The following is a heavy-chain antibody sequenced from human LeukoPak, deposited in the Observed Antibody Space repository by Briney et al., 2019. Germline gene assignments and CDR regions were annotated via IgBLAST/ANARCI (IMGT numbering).Heavy chain of an antibody. D-gene: IGHD2-15*01. CDR2: INHSGST. Sequence: SETLSLTCAVYGGSFSGYYWSWIRQPPGKGLEWIGEINHSGSTNYNPSLKSRVTISVDTSKNQFSLKLSSVTAADTAVYYCARATDIVVVVAATYYGMDVWGQGTTVTVSS. CDR3: ARATDIVVVVAATYYGMDV. V-gene: IGHV4-34*01. CDR1: GGSFSGYY. J-gene: IGHJ6*02.